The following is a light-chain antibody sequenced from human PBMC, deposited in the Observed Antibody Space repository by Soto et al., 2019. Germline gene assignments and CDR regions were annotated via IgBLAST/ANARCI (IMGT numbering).Light chain of an antibody. CDR1: QSVSSN. CDR2: GAS. CDR3: QQYNNWLFT. J-gene: IGKJ4*01. Sequence: EIVMTQSPATLSVPPGERATLSCRASQSVSSNLAWYQQKPGQAPSLLIYGASTRATAIPARFSGSGPGTEFTLTISSLQSEDFAVYYCQQYNNWLFTFGGGTKVDIK. V-gene: IGKV3-15*01.